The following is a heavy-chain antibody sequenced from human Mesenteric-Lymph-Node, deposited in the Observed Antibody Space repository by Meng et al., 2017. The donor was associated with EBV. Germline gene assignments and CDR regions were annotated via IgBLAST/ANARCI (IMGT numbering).Heavy chain of an antibody. Sequence: ALCQGLVKPTQTLSLTCAVSGGSIGSDPYHWSWIRQPPGKGLEWIGYIYYSGGTYYNPSLKSRVTISVDTSKNQFSLKLSSVTAADTAVYYCASRGYSDGWTFDSWGQGTLVTVSS. CDR3: ASRGYSDGWTFDS. J-gene: IGHJ4*02. CDR1: GGSIGSDPYH. D-gene: IGHD5-18*01. CDR2: IYYSGGT. V-gene: IGHV4-30-4*01.